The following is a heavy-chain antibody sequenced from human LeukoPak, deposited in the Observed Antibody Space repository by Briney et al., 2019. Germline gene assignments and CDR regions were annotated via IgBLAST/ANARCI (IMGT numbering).Heavy chain of an antibody. CDR1: GGNFNNYA. CDR2: IIPALDRA. CDR3: ARRTDAVDDAFDI. J-gene: IGHJ3*02. D-gene: IGHD3/OR15-3a*01. Sequence: RASVKVSCKASGGNFNNYAVNWVRQAPGQGLQWMGRIIPALDRANYAHNFQGRLTITADKSTKTAYMELSSLRSEDTGLYFCARRTDAVDDAFDIWGQGTMLTVSS. V-gene: IGHV1-69*04.